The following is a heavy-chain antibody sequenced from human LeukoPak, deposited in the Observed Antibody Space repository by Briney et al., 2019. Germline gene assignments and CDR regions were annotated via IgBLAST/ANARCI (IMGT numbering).Heavy chain of an antibody. D-gene: IGHD1-20*01. Sequence: ASVKVSCKASGYTFTGYYMHWVRQAPGQGLEWMGWINPNSGGTNYAQKFQGRVTMTRDTSISTAYMELSRLRSDDTAVYYCARPITGTDLTYYYYGLDVWGQGTTITVSS. CDR1: GYTFTGYY. CDR3: ARPITGTDLTYYYYGLDV. V-gene: IGHV1-2*02. CDR2: INPNSGGT. J-gene: IGHJ6*02.